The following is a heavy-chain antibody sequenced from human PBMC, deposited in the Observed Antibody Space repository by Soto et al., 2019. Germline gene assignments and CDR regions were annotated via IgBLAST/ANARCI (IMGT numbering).Heavy chain of an antibody. V-gene: IGHV1-46*01. CDR3: ARDLAEGDH. Sequence: QVQLVQSGAEVKKPGASVKVSCRTSGYTFTHYYIHWVRQAPGQGLAWLGIINPASGSTNYAQDFQGRVTLTMDTSTTTVYMELSGLRAEDTAIFYCARDLAEGDHWGQGTLVTVSS. J-gene: IGHJ4*02. CDR2: INPASGST. D-gene: IGHD3-3*02. CDR1: GYTFTHYY.